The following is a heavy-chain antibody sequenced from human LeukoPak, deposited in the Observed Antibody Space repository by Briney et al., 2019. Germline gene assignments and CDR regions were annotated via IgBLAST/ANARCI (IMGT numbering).Heavy chain of an antibody. CDR1: GFTFTNYP. CDR3: AKEGRGAVYGYGD. D-gene: IGHD5/OR15-5a*01. CDR2: ISRDGRTI. V-gene: IGHV3-64*02. Sequence: GGSLRLSCAASGFTFTNYPIHWIRQAPGKGLEFVSAISRDGRTIDYADSVKGRFTISRDNSKNTVYLQMGSLRPEDMAVHYCAKEGRGAVYGYGDWGQGTLVTVSS. J-gene: IGHJ4*02.